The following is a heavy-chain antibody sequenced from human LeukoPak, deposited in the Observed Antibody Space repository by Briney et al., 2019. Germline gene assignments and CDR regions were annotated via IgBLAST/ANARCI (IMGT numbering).Heavy chain of an antibody. V-gene: IGHV4-59*01. Sequence: SETLSLTCTVSGGSMSRYYWSWIRQPPGKGLEWIGYIYYSVSTNYNLSLKSRVTISLDTSENQFSLKLTSVTAADTAVYYCARGGRGRNWFDPWGQGTLVTVSS. J-gene: IGHJ5*02. D-gene: IGHD3-10*01. CDR2: IYYSVST. CDR3: ARGGRGRNWFDP. CDR1: GGSMSRYY.